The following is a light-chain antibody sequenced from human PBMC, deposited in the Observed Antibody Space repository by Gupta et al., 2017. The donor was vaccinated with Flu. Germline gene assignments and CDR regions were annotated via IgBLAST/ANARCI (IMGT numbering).Light chain of an antibody. V-gene: IGKV1-39*01. CDR1: QNINTY. J-gene: IGKJ1*01. CDR3: QQSYSTPWT. Sequence: DIQMTQSPSSLSASVGDRVTITCRASQNINTYLNWYQQKTGEAPKLLIYAASSFQSGVPSRFSGSGSGTDFTLTISSLQPEDFATYYCQQSYSTPWTFGRGTKVEIK. CDR2: AAS.